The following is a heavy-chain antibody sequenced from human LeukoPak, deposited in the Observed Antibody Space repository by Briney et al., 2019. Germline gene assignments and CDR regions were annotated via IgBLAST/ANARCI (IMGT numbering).Heavy chain of an antibody. CDR1: GASTNSHY. V-gene: IGHV4-59*11. CDR2: INYSGST. CDR3: AGDIEEVGATLYFDY. Sequence: SSETLSLTCTVSGASTNSHYWSWVRQTPLKGLEWIGQINYSGSTYYNPSLKSRVTLSIDTSKNQFSLRLSSVTAADTAVYYCAGDIEEVGATLYFDYWGQGTLVTVSS. D-gene: IGHD1-26*01. J-gene: IGHJ4*02.